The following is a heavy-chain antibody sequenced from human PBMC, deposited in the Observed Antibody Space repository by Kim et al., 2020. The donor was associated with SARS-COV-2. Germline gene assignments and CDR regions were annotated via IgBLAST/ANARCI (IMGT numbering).Heavy chain of an antibody. J-gene: IGHJ3*02. Sequence: GGSLRLSCAASGFTFSSYGMHWVRQAPGKGLEWVAVIWYDGSNKYYADSVKGRFTISRDNSKNTLYLQMNSLRAEDTAVYYCARGEYCSSTSWLYAFDIWGQGTMVTVSS. D-gene: IGHD2-2*01. CDR2: IWYDGSNK. CDR3: ARGEYCSSTSWLYAFDI. CDR1: GFTFSSYG. V-gene: IGHV3-33*01.